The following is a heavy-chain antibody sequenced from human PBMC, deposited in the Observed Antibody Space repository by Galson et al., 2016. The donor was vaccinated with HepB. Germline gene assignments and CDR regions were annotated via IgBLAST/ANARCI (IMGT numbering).Heavy chain of an antibody. CDR3: TKDGGRYVGASGEPGHY. Sequence: SLRLSCAASGITFRDHYMSWIRQAPGKGLEWIAYISNTGNTIYYADSVKGRFTISRDNAKNSVFLQMNSLRVEDTALYYCTKDGGRYVGASGEPGHYWGQGTLVTVSS. D-gene: IGHD3-16*01. CDR1: GITFRDHY. V-gene: IGHV3-11*01. CDR2: ISNTGNTI. J-gene: IGHJ4*02.